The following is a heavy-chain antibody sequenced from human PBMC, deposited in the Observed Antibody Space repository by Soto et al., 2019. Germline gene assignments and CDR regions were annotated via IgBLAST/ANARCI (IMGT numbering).Heavy chain of an antibody. Sequence: ASVKVSCKASGYTFTSYAMHWVRRAPGQRLEWMGWINAGNGNTKYSQKFQGRVTITRDTSASTAYMELRSLRSDDTAVYYCAREGGTMGAGWFDPWGQGTLVTVSS. V-gene: IGHV1-3*01. CDR1: GYTFTSYA. J-gene: IGHJ5*02. CDR2: INAGNGNT. CDR3: AREGGTMGAGWFDP. D-gene: IGHD3-10*01.